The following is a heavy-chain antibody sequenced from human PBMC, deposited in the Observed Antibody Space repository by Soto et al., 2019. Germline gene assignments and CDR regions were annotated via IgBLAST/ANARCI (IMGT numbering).Heavy chain of an antibody. D-gene: IGHD2-15*01. J-gene: IGHJ4*02. CDR2: IHYSGVT. Sequence: QVQLQESGPGLVKPSQTLSLTCNVSVGAITNDGYYWSWIRQHPGKALEWIRNIHYSGVTYYNPTLKSRAAISVDISKHQFSLKLNSVTAADTAVYYCARLDLCYDYWGQGILVTVSS. V-gene: IGHV4-31*03. CDR3: ARLDLCYDY. CDR1: VGAITNDGYY.